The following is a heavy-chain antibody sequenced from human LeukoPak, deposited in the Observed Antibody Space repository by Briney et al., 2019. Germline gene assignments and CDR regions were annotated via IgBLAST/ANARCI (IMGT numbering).Heavy chain of an antibody. V-gene: IGHV3-7*01. D-gene: IGHD3-3*01. CDR2: IKQDGSEK. Sequence: GGSLRLSCAASGLTFSSYWMSWVRQAPGKGLEWVANIKQDGSEKYYVDSVKGRFTISRDNAKNSLYLQMNSLRAEDTAVYYCARCDFWSNYLDYWGQGTLVTVSS. CDR1: GLTFSSYW. CDR3: ARCDFWSNYLDY. J-gene: IGHJ4*02.